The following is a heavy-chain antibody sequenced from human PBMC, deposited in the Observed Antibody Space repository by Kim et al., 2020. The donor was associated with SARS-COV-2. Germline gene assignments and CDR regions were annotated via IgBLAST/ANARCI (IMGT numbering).Heavy chain of an antibody. CDR1: GFTFSSYW. CDR3: ARVSLRYFDWLTYYFDY. J-gene: IGHJ4*02. D-gene: IGHD3-9*01. V-gene: IGHV3-7*05. CDR2: IKQDGSEK. Sequence: GGSLRLSCAASGFTFSSYWMSWVRQAPGKGLEWVANIKQDGSEKYYVDSVKGRFTISRDNAKNSLYLQMNSLRAEDTAVYYCARVSLRYFDWLTYYFDYWGQGTLVTVSS.